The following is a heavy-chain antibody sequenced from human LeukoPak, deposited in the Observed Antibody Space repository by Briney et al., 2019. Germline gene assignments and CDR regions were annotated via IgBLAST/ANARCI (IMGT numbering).Heavy chain of an antibody. CDR1: AGTFTSYA. CDR3: AREMFSRRKPGYCSGGSCSNWFDP. V-gene: IGHV1-69*05. D-gene: IGHD2-15*01. CDR2: IIPIFGTT. J-gene: IGHJ5*02. Sequence: SVKVSCKASAGTFTSYAISWVRQAPGQGLEWMGRIIPIFGTTNYAQKFKGRVTITTDESTSTAYMELSSLRSEDTAVYYCAREMFSRRKPGYCSGGSCSNWFDPWGQGTLVTVSS.